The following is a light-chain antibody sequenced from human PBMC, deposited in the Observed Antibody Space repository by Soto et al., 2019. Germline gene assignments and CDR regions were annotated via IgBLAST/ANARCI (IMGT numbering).Light chain of an antibody. CDR3: LQHTNFPLT. CDR1: QGITKH. J-gene: IGKJ5*01. V-gene: IGKV1-17*03. Sequence: GDRVTLTCRASQGITKHLVWFQQRPGNVPNRLIYDASRLQTGVPSSLSRSGSGTDFTLTISSLQPEHFATYHCLQHTNFPLTLGQGTG. CDR2: DAS.